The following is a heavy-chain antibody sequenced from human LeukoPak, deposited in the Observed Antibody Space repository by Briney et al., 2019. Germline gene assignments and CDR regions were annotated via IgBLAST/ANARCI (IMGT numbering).Heavy chain of an antibody. CDR2: IVVGSGNT. Sequence: VKGSCKASGFTFTSSAMQWVRQARGQRLEWIGWIVVGSGNTSYAQKFQERVTITRDMSTSTAYMELSSLRSEDTAVYYCAAAPDSGVAFDIWGQGTPVTVSS. CDR3: AAAPDSGVAFDI. CDR1: GFTFTSSA. D-gene: IGHD1-26*01. V-gene: IGHV1-58*02. J-gene: IGHJ3*02.